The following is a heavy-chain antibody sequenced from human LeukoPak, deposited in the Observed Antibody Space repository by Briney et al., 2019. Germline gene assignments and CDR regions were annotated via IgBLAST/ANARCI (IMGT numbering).Heavy chain of an antibody. D-gene: IGHD6-13*01. CDR2: IRYDGSNK. V-gene: IGHV3-30*02. CDR3: AKWAYVGIAAAGRAFWFDP. Sequence: PARSLRLSCAASGFTFSNYAMHWVRQAPGKGLEWVAFIRYDGSNKYYADSVKGRFTISRDNSKNTLYLQMNSLRAEDTAVYYCAKWAYVGIAAAGRAFWFDPWGQGTLVTVSS. CDR1: GFTFSNYA. J-gene: IGHJ5*02.